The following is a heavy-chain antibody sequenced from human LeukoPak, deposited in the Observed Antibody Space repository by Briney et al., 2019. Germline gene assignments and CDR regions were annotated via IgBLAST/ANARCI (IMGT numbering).Heavy chain of an antibody. J-gene: IGHJ5*02. Sequence: GGSLRLSCAASGFTFSTYSMNWVRQAPGKGLEWVSSISSSSSYTYYADSVKGRFTISRDNAKNSLYLQMNSLRAEDTAVYYCARGRGYSGYDPHSWFDPWGQGTLVTVSS. CDR3: ARGRGYSGYDPHSWFDP. CDR1: GFTFSTYS. V-gene: IGHV3-21*01. D-gene: IGHD5-12*01. CDR2: ISSSSSYT.